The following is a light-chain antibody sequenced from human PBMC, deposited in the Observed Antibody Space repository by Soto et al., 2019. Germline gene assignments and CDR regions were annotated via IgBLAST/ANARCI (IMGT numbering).Light chain of an antibody. CDR2: DDS. CDR1: NIGSKS. J-gene: IGLJ2*01. V-gene: IGLV3-21*02. Sequence: SYELTQAPSVSVAPGQTATITCGGNNIGSKSVHWYQKKPGQAPVLVLSDDSDRPSGIPERFSGSNSGHTATLTISRVGAGDEADYYCQVWDTTSDLAVFGGGTQLTVL. CDR3: QVWDTTSDLAV.